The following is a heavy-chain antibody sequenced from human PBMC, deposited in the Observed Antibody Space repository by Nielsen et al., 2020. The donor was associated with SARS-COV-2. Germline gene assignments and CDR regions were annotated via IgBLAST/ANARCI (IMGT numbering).Heavy chain of an antibody. CDR2: IKQDGSEK. Sequence: GESLKISCAASGFTFSSYWMSWVRQAPGKGLEWVANIKQDGSEKYYVDSVKGRFTISRDNAKNSLYLQMNSLRAEDTALYYCAKDTGYDFWSGSPYYGMDVWGQGTTVTVSS. V-gene: IGHV3-7*03. CDR3: AKDTGYDFWSGSPYYGMDV. CDR1: GFTFSSYW. D-gene: IGHD3-3*01. J-gene: IGHJ6*02.